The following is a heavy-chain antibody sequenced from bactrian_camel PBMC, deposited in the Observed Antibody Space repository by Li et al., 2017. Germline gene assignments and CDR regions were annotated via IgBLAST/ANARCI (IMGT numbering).Heavy chain of an antibody. V-gene: IGHV3S31*01. CDR2: IGTGPSHT. Sequence: VQLVESGGGSVQAGGSPTLSCAASGYTFSHNSAAWFRQAPGKAREGVAAIGTGPSHTYYADSVKGRFTISRDDAKNTMYLQMNNLHRRTLPCTTVRQPGRGLPRPSRFQSISTGARVPRSPSP. J-gene: IGHJ4*01. D-gene: IGHD5*01. CDR1: GYTFSHNS. CDR3: RQPGRGLPRPSRFQSIST.